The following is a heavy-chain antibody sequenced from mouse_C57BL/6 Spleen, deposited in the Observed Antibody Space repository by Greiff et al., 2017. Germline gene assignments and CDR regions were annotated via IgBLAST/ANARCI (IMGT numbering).Heavy chain of an antibody. CDR1: GYTFTSYW. V-gene: IGHV1-52*01. J-gene: IGHJ2*01. CDR2: IDPSDSET. D-gene: IGHD2-4*01. Sequence: QVQLQQPGAELVRPGSSVKLSCKASGYTFTSYWMHWVKQRPIQGLEWIGNIDPSDSETHYNQKFKDKATLTVDKSSSTAYMQLSSLTSEDSAVYYCARSLYYDYVDYWGQGTTLTVSS. CDR3: ARSLYYDYVDY.